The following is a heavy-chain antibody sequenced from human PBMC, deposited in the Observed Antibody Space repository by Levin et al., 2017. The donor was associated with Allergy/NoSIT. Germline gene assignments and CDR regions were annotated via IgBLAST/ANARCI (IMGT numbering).Heavy chain of an antibody. D-gene: IGHD6-19*01. Sequence: GGSLRLSCAASGFTFSDYYMSWIRQAPGKGLEWVSYISSSSSYTNYADSVKGRFTISRDNAKNSLYLQMNSLRAEDTAVYYCARGSGWDEDDAFDIWGQGTMVTVSS. CDR3: ARGSGWDEDDAFDI. CDR2: ISSSSSYT. V-gene: IGHV3-11*05. CDR1: GFTFSDYY. J-gene: IGHJ3*02.